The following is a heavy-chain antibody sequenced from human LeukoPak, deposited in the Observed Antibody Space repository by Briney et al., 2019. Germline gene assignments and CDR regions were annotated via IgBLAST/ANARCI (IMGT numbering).Heavy chain of an antibody. CDR1: GGTFSSYA. J-gene: IGHJ6*02. V-gene: IGHV5-51*01. CDR2: IYPGDSDT. CDR3: ARHIAVAYYYYGMDV. D-gene: IGHD6-19*01. Sequence: KVSCKASGGTFSSYAISWVRQAPGQGLEWMGIIYPGDSDTRYSPSFQGQVTISADKSISTAYLQWSSLKASDTAMYYCARHIAVAYYYYGMDVWGQGTTVTVSS.